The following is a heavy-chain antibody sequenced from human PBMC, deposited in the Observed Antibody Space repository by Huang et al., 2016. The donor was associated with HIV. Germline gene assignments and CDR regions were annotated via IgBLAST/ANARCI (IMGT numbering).Heavy chain of an antibody. CDR2: IYPDDSDT. D-gene: IGHD5-18*01. CDR1: GYSFAKYW. V-gene: IGHV5-51*01. J-gene: IGHJ6*02. Sequence: EEQLVQSGAEVKKPGESLKISCEGSGYSFAKYWIGWVRQMPGKGLEWMGIIYPDDSDTRYSPSFQGQVSISADKSISTAYLQWSSLKASDTAMYCCARLDTARNYYYYGLDVWGQGTSVIVSS. CDR3: ARLDTARNYYYYGLDV.